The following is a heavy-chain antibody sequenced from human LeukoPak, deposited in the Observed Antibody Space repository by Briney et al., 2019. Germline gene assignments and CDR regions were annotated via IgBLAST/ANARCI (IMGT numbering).Heavy chain of an antibody. CDR2: IYNTGSP. Sequence: SHTLSLTCTVSGGPLSSCGDYWSWLRQHPGKGLEWMGYIYNTGSPYYNPSLKSRVIISIDTSKNQFSLKLTSVTAADTAVYYCARGGELGPAAMTWFDPWGQGTLVTVSS. J-gene: IGHJ5*02. V-gene: IGHV4-31*03. CDR1: GGPLSSCGDY. D-gene: IGHD2-2*01. CDR3: ARGGELGPAAMTWFDP.